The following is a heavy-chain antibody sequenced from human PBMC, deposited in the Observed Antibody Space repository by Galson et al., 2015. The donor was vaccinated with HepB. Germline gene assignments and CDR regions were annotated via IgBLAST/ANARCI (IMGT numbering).Heavy chain of an antibody. D-gene: IGHD3-16*02. Sequence: SLRLSCAASGFTFSNYAMSWVRQAPGKGLEWVSAISGSDYRTDYADSVKGRFTMSRDNPKNTLYLQMNSLRVEDTAMYYCARWESSRPRNDAFGIWGQGTMVTVSS. J-gene: IGHJ3*02. CDR3: ARWESSRPRNDAFGI. CDR1: GFTFSNYA. CDR2: ISGSDYRT. V-gene: IGHV3-23*01.